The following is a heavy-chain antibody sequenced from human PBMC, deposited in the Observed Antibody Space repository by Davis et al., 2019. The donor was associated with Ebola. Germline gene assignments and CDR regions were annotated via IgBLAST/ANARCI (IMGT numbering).Heavy chain of an antibody. J-gene: IGHJ5*02. CDR2: ISPYNGHP. Sequence: AASVKVSCKASGYTFTNYGISWVRQAPGQGLEWMGWISPYNGHPNYAQKFQGRVTMTRDTSTSTVYMELSSLRSEDTAVYYCARGGITIFGVVICWFDPWGQGTLVTVSS. CDR3: ARGGITIFGVVICWFDP. CDR1: GYTFTNYG. D-gene: IGHD3-3*01. V-gene: IGHV1-18*01.